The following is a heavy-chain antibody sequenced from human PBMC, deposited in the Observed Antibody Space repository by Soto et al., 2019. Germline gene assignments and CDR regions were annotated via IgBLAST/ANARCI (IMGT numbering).Heavy chain of an antibody. CDR3: AKDVSSRWWFDP. J-gene: IGHJ5*02. D-gene: IGHD3-16*01. CDR2: MQHTGNT. V-gene: IGHV4-4*07. CDR1: GASIRSYH. Sequence: SETLSLTCAVSGASIRSYHWSWIRQPAGKGLEWIGRMQHTGNTNYNPSLKSRVTMSMDTSKNQISLKMTSVTAADTAVYFCAKDVSSRWWFDPWGQGILVTVSS.